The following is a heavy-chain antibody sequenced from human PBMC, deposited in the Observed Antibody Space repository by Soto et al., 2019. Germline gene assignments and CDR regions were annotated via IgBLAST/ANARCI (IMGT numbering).Heavy chain of an antibody. D-gene: IGHD2-2*01. V-gene: IGHV1-69*13. Sequence: ASVKVSCKASGGTFSSYAISWVRQAPGQGLEWMGGIIPIFGTANYAQKFQGRVTITADESTSTAYMELSSLGSEDTGVYYCAGVGTMGYYYYYGMDVWGQGTTVTVSS. CDR3: AGVGTMGYYYYYGMDV. J-gene: IGHJ6*02. CDR2: IIPIFGTA. CDR1: GGTFSSYA.